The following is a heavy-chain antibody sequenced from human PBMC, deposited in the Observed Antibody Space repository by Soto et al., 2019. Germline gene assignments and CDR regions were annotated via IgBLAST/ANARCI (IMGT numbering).Heavy chain of an antibody. J-gene: IGHJ5*02. V-gene: IGHV3-23*01. Sequence: EVQLLESGGGLVQPGGSLRLSCAASGFTFSSYAMSWVRQAPGKGLEWVSAISGSGGSTYYADSGKGRFTISEDNSKNTLYLQMNSLRAEDTAVYYCAKSGVWFGSNWFDPWGQGTLVTVSS. CDR1: GFTFSSYA. D-gene: IGHD3-10*01. CDR2: ISGSGGST. CDR3: AKSGVWFGSNWFDP.